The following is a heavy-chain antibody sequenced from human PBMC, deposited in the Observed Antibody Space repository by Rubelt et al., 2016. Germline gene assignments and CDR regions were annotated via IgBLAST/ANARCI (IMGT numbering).Heavy chain of an antibody. V-gene: IGHV4-59*01. CDR1: GGSISSYY. CDR2: IYYSGST. D-gene: IGHD6-13*01. CDR3: ARESAGSSFTRAWYYGMDV. J-gene: IGHJ6*02. Sequence: QVQLQESGPGLVKPSETLSLTCTVSGGSISSYYWSWIRQPPGKGLEWIGYIYYSGSTNYNPSLKSGVTISVDTSKNQFSLKLSSVTAADTAVYYCARESAGSSFTRAWYYGMDVWGQGTTVTVSS.